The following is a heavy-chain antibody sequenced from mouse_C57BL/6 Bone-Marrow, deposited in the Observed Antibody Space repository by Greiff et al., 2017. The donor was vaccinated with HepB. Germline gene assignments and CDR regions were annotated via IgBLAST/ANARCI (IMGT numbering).Heavy chain of an antibody. Sequence: EVKLVESGGGLVKPGGSLKLSCAASGFTFSDYGMHWVRQAPEKGLEWVAYISSGSSTIYYADTVKGRFTISRDNAKNTLFLQMTSLRSEDTAMYYCASYYGSSYRYFDYWGQGTTLTVSS. J-gene: IGHJ2*01. CDR3: ASYYGSSYRYFDY. D-gene: IGHD1-1*01. V-gene: IGHV5-17*01. CDR1: GFTFSDYG. CDR2: ISSGSSTI.